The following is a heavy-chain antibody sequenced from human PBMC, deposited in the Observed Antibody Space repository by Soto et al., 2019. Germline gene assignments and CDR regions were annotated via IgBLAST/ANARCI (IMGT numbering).Heavy chain of an antibody. V-gene: IGHV4-4*02. Sequence: SETLSLTCAVSGGSISSSNWWSWVRQPPGKGLEWIGEIYHSGSTYYADSVKGRFTISRDNSKNTLYLQMNSLRAEDTAVYYCAKTLSPTRLRYFDPDGMDVWGQGTTVTVSS. J-gene: IGHJ6*02. CDR1: GGSISSSNW. CDR2: IYHSGST. D-gene: IGHD3-9*01. CDR3: AKTLSPTRLRYFDPDGMDV.